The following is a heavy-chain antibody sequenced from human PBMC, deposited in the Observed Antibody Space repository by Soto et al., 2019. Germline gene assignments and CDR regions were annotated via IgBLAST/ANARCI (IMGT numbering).Heavy chain of an antibody. CDR2: ISSSSTI. Sequence: GGSLRLSCAASGFTFSSYSMNWVRQAPGKGLEWVSYISSSSTIYYADSVKGRFTISRDNAKNSLYLQMNSLRAEDTAVYYCVSSDGSGSYYNGDAFDIWGQGTMVTVSS. CDR3: VSSDGSGSYYNGDAFDI. J-gene: IGHJ3*02. V-gene: IGHV3-48*01. CDR1: GFTFSSYS. D-gene: IGHD3-10*01.